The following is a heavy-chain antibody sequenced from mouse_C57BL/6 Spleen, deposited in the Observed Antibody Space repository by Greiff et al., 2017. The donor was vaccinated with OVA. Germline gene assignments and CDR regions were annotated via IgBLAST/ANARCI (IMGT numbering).Heavy chain of an antibody. CDR3: ARDRYDYYYDMDD. CDR2: IHPNYGYT. Sequence: VQLQQSGPELVKPGASVKISCKASGYSFTDYYMNWVKQSHGQGLEWIGVIHPNYGYTNYNQKFKGKATLTVDPSSSTAYMQLNSLTSEDSAVYYCARDRYDYYYDMDDWGQGTSVTVSS. V-gene: IGHV1-39*01. D-gene: IGHD2-3*01. J-gene: IGHJ4*01. CDR1: GYSFTDYY.